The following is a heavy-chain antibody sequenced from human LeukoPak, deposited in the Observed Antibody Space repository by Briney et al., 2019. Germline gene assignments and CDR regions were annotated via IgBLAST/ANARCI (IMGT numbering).Heavy chain of an antibody. Sequence: ASVKVSCKASGYTFTSYYMHWVRQAPGQGLEWMGIINPSGGSTSYAQKFQGRVTMTRDMSTSTVYMELSSLRSEDTAVYYCARVIVAGTFRYWGQGTLVTVSS. J-gene: IGHJ4*02. CDR3: ARVIVAGTFRY. V-gene: IGHV1-46*01. D-gene: IGHD6-19*01. CDR1: GYTFTSYY. CDR2: INPSGGST.